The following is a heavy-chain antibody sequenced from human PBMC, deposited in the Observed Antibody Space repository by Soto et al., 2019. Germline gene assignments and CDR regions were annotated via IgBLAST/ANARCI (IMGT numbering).Heavy chain of an antibody. CDR2: MNPNSGNT. J-gene: IGHJ6*02. CDR1: GYTFTSYD. CDR3: ARERTGTTSMDV. D-gene: IGHD1-1*01. V-gene: IGHV1-8*01. Sequence: QVQLVQSGTEVKKPGASVKVSCKASGYTFTSYDINWVRQATGQGLEWMGWMNPNSGNTGYAQKFQGRATMTMNTSISTAYMELSSLKSEDTAVYYCARERTGTTSMDVWGQGTTVTVS.